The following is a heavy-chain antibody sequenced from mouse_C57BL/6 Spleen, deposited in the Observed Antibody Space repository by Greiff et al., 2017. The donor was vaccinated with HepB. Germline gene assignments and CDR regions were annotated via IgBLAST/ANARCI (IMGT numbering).Heavy chain of an antibody. CDR3: ARGDRNYEAWFAY. CDR1: GYTFTSYW. J-gene: IGHJ3*01. D-gene: IGHD2-5*01. CDR2: IDPSDSYT. Sequence: QVQLQQPGAELVRPGPSVKLSCKASGYTFTSYWMHWVKQRPGQGLEWIGVIDPSDSYTNYNQKFKGKATLTVNTSSSTAYMQLSSLTSEDSAVYYCARGDRNYEAWFAYWGQGTLVTGAA. V-gene: IGHV1-59*01.